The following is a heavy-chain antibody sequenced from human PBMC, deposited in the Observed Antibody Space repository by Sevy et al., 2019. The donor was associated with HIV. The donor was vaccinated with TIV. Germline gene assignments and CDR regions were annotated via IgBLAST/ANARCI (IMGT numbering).Heavy chain of an antibody. V-gene: IGHV3-21*01. CDR3: ARVGLGDCSGTNCSWNDY. D-gene: IGHD2-2*01. CDR2: IRSGSSFI. J-gene: IGHJ4*02. CDR1: GFSISGYT. Sequence: GGSLRLSCAASGFSISGYTMNWVRQAPGKGLEWVSSIRSGSSFIYYADSLKGRFTISRDNARNLLYRQMNSLRVEDTAVYYCARVGLGDCSGTNCSWNDYWGQGTLVTVSS.